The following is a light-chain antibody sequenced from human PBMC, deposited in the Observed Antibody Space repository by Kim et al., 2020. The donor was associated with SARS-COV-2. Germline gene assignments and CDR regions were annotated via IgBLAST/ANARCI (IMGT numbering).Light chain of an antibody. CDR1: QSVSSY. CDR2: DVS. J-gene: IGKJ4*01. V-gene: IGKV3-11*01. Sequence: LSPGERATLSCRASQSVSSYLAWYQQRPGQAPRLLIYDVSNRAPDIPARFSGGGSGTDFTLTISSLEPEDFAVYYCQQRVNWPPTFGGGTKVDIK. CDR3: QQRVNWPPT.